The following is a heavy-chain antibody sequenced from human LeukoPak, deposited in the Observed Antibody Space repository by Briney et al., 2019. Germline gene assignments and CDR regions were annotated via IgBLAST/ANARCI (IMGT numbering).Heavy chain of an antibody. CDR1: GFTFSNYA. CDR3: ARPGKGSSSWYGDAFDI. V-gene: IGHV3-21*04. J-gene: IGHJ3*02. D-gene: IGHD6-13*01. CDR2: ISSSSSYI. Sequence: PGGSLRLSCAASGFTFSNYAMNWVRQAPGRGLEWVSSISSSSSYIYYADSVKGRFTISRDNAKNSLYLQMNSLRVEDTAVYYCARPGKGSSSWYGDAFDIWGQGTKVTVSS.